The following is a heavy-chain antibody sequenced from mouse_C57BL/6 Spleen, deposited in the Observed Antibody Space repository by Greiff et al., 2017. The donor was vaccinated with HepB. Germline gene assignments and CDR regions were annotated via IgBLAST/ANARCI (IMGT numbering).Heavy chain of an antibody. V-gene: IGHV5-17*01. CDR2: ISSGSSTI. D-gene: IGHD3-2*02. Sequence: EVMLVESGGGLVKPGGSLKLSCAASGFTFSDYGMHWVRQAPEKGLEWVAYISSGSSTIYYADTVKGRFTISRDNAKNTLFLQMTSLRSEDTAMYYCARGSSGYWFAYWGQGTLVTVSA. J-gene: IGHJ3*01. CDR3: ARGSSGYWFAY. CDR1: GFTFSDYG.